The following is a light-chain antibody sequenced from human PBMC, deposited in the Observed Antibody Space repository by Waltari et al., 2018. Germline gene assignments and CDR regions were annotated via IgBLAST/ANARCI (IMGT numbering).Light chain of an antibody. V-gene: IGKV3-15*01. CDR2: DAS. CDR1: QRVSYN. Sequence: DIVMTQFPATLSVSPGERATLSCRASQRVSYNLAWYQQKPGQAPRLLIYDASTRATGIPARCSGSGYGTEFTLIIRSLQSEDYSVYYCQQYYDWTPYTFGQGTKLEIK. J-gene: IGKJ2*01. CDR3: QQYYDWTPYT.